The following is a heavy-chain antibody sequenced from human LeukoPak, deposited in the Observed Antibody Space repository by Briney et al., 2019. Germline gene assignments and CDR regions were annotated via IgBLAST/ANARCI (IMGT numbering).Heavy chain of an antibody. CDR2: ISYDGSKK. D-gene: IGHD4-17*01. Sequence: GGSLRLSCAASGFTFSIYGMHWVRQAPGKGLEWVTLISYDGSKKYYADSVKGRFTISRGNSKNTLYLQMNSLRAEDTAVYYCAKLLHDYGDTPYYYGMDVWGQGTTVTVSS. J-gene: IGHJ6*02. V-gene: IGHV3-30*18. CDR3: AKLLHDYGDTPYYYGMDV. CDR1: GFTFSIYG.